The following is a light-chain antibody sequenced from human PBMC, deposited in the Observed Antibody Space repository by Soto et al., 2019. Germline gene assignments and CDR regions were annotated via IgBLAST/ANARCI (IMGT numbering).Light chain of an antibody. CDR2: GAS. V-gene: IGKV3-20*01. CDR3: QQYRMSPTT. J-gene: IGKJ5*01. CDR1: QRVDDSH. Sequence: IVLTQSPGTLSLSPGERATISCRASQRVDDSHLAWYQLRPGQAPRLLIYGASTRATGIPDRFSGSGSGTDFSLTIRGLKPEDFAVYYCQQYRMSPTTLGQGTRLRL.